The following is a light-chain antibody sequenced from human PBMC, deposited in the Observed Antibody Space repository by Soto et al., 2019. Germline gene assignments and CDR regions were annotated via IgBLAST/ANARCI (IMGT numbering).Light chain of an antibody. Sequence: DIVLTQSPGTLSLSPGERATLSCRASQSVSSNYLAWYQQKPGQAPRLLIYGASTRATGVPDRFSGSRSGTDFTLTISRLEPEDFAVYHCQQYGSLSWTFGQGTKV. CDR3: QQYGSLSWT. V-gene: IGKV3-20*01. J-gene: IGKJ1*01. CDR2: GAS. CDR1: QSVSSNY.